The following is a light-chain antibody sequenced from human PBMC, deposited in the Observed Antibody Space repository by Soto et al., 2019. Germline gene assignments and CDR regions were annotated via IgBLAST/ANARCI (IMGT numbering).Light chain of an antibody. CDR3: QQYGSSRFT. CDR2: GAS. V-gene: IGKV3-20*01. Sequence: EFVLTQSPATLSLSPGERATLSCRASQSVSTYLSWYQQKPGQAPRLLIYGASSRATGIPDRFSGSGSGTDFTLTISRLEPEDFAVYYCQQYGSSRFTFGPGTKVDIK. J-gene: IGKJ3*01. CDR1: QSVSTY.